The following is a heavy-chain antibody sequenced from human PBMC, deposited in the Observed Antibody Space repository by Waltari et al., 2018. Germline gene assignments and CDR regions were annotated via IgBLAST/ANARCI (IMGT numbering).Heavy chain of an antibody. Sequence: QVQLQESGPGLVKPSETLSLTCAVSGYSIRSGYYWGWIRPPPGKGLEWIGSIYHSGSTYYNPSLKSRVTISVDTSKNQFSLKLSSVTAADTAVYYCARGTSSSWAYYFDYWGQGTLVTVSS. CDR1: GYSIRSGYY. CDR2: IYHSGST. D-gene: IGHD6-13*01. CDR3: ARGTSSSWAYYFDY. V-gene: IGHV4-38-2*01. J-gene: IGHJ4*02.